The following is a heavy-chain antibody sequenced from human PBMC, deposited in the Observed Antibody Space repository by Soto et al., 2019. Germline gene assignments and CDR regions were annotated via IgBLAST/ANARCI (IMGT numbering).Heavy chain of an antibody. Sequence: GASVKVSCKASGGTFSSYAISWVRQAPGQGLEWMGGIIPIFGTANYAQKFQGRVTITADESTSTAYMELSSLRSEDTAVYYCARDLSRSTHYGIPNNWFGPWGQGTLVTVSS. V-gene: IGHV1-69*13. CDR1: GGTFSSYA. D-gene: IGHD3-16*01. CDR3: ARDLSRSTHYGIPNNWFGP. CDR2: IIPIFGTA. J-gene: IGHJ5*02.